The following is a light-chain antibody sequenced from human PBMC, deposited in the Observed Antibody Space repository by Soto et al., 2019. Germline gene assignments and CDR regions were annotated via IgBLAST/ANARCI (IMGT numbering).Light chain of an antibody. J-gene: IGKJ5*01. CDR2: DAS. CDR3: QQRNNWPPSIT. CDR1: QSIASH. V-gene: IGKV3-11*01. Sequence: EIVFTQSPVTLSLSPGERASLSCRASQSIASHLAWYQQKPGQAPRLLIHDASSRATAIPARFSGSGSGTDFTLTISSLEPEDFAVYYCQQRNNWPPSITFGPGTRLEIK.